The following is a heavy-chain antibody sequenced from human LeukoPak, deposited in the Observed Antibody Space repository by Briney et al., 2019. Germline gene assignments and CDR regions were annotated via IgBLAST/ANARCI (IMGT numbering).Heavy chain of an antibody. V-gene: IGHV1-69*05. CDR3: ASAVVPAAHYYYYYYMDV. J-gene: IGHJ6*03. CDR2: IIPIFGTA. CDR1: GYTFTSYG. D-gene: IGHD2-2*01. Sequence: ASVKVSCKASGYTFTSYGISWVRQAPGQGLEWMGGIIPIFGTANYAQKFQGRVTTTTDESTSTAYMELSSLRSEDTAVYYCASAVVPAAHYYYYYYMDVWGKGTTVTVSS.